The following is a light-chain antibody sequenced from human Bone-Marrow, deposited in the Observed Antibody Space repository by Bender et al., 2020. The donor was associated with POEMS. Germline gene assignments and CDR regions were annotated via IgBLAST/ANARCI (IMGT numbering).Light chain of an antibody. CDR1: ISDVGGYDS. V-gene: IGLV2-8*01. CDR2: EVN. CDR3: SSYAGRNTLL. Sequence: QSALTQPPSASGSPGQSVTISCTGTISDVGGYDSVSWYQHHPGKAPRLIIYEVNKRPLGVPDRFSASKSGNTASLTVSGLQPEDEANYYCSSYAGRNTLLFGGGTKLTVL. J-gene: IGLJ2*01.